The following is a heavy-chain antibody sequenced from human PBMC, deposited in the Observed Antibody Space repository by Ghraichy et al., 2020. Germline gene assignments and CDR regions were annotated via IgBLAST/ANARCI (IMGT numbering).Heavy chain of an antibody. CDR1: GFHFSSFD. CDR2: ISTSSNYI. D-gene: IGHD1-26*01. J-gene: IGHJ3*02. CDR3: ARGALDTTRLIDM. Sequence: GGSLRLSCAASGFHFSSFDMRWVRRAPGKGLEWVLSISTSSNYIYYADSVRGRFTISRDNAKNSLYLQINSLRVEDTALYYCARGALDTTRLIDMWGLGTMVTVSS. V-gene: IGHV3-21*01.